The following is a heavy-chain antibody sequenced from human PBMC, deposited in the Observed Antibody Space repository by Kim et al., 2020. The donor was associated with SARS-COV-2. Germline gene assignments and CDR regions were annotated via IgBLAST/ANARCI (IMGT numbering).Heavy chain of an antibody. J-gene: IGHJ4*02. CDR3: ARDEGNYDFWSGLNY. Sequence: GGSLRLSCAASGFTFSSYSMNWVRQAPGKGLEWVSSISSSSSYIYYADSVKGRFTISRDNAKNSLYLQMNSLRAEDTAVYYCARDEGNYDFWSGLNYWGQGTLVTVSS. V-gene: IGHV3-21*01. CDR1: GFTFSSYS. D-gene: IGHD3-3*01. CDR2: ISSSSSYI.